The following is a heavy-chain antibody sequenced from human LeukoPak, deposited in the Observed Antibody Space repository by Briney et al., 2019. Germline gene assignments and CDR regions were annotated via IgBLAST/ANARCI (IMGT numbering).Heavy chain of an antibody. CDR1: GYSISSGYY. D-gene: IGHD3-9*01. V-gene: IGHV4-38-2*01. Sequence: SETLSLNCAVSGYSISSGYYWGWIRQPPGRGLEWIGSIYHSGSTYYNPSLKSRVTISVDTSKNQFSLKLSSVTAADTAVYYCARVLRYFDWLLSDAFDIWGQGTMVTVSS. CDR2: IYHSGST. CDR3: ARVLRYFDWLLSDAFDI. J-gene: IGHJ3*02.